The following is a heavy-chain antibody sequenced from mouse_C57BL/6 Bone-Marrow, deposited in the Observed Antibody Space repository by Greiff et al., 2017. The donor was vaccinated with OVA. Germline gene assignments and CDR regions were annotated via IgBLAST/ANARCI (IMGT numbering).Heavy chain of an antibody. CDR2: IRSKSNNYAT. V-gene: IGHV10-1*01. CDR1: GFSFNTYA. CDR3: VRHPQRGDY. J-gene: IGHJ2*01. Sequence: EVKLVESGGGLVQPKGSLKLSCAASGFSFNTYAMNWVRQAPGKGLEWVARIRSKSNNYATYYADSVKDRFTISRDDSESMLYLQMNNLKTEDTAMYYCVRHPQRGDYWGQGTTLTVSS.